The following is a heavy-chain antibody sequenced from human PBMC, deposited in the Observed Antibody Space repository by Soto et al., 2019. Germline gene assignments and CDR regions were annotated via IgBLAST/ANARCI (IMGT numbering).Heavy chain of an antibody. V-gene: IGHV4-31*03. D-gene: IGHD5-18*01. CDR2: IYYSGST. CDR1: GCSISSGGYY. J-gene: IGHJ4*02. CDR3: ARASYSYGYGYFDY. Sequence: PXETLSLTCTVSGCSISSGGYYWSWIRQHPGKGLEWIGYIYYSGSTYYNPSLKSRVTISVDTSKNQFSLKLSSVTAADTAVYYCARASYSYGYGYFDYWGQGTLVTVSS.